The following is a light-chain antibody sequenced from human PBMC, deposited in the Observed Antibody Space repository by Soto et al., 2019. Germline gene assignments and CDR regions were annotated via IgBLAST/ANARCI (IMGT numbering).Light chain of an antibody. Sequence: QSVLTQPPSVSAAPGQKVTISCSGSSSNIGNNYVSWYQQLPGTAPKLLIYENNKRPSGIPDRFSGSKSGTSATLGITGLXXXXXXXYYCGTWDSSLSAVVFGGGTKLTVL. CDR1: SSNIGNNY. J-gene: IGLJ2*01. CDR3: GTWDSSLSAVV. CDR2: ENN. V-gene: IGLV1-51*02.